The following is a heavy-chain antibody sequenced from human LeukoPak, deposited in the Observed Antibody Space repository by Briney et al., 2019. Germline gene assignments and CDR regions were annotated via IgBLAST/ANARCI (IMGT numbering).Heavy chain of an antibody. D-gene: IGHD2-15*01. Sequence: SETLSLTCTVSGGSISSGDYYWSGIRQHPGKGLEWIGYIHYSGSTYYNPSLKSRVTISVYTSKKQFSLKLSSVTAADTAVYYCARVGVAAKSSRYFDYWGQGTLVTVSS. CDR1: GGSISSGDYY. V-gene: IGHV4-31*03. CDR3: ARVGVAAKSSRYFDY. CDR2: IHYSGST. J-gene: IGHJ4*02.